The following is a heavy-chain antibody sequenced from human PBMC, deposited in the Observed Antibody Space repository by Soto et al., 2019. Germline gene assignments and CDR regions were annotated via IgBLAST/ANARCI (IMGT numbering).Heavy chain of an antibody. J-gene: IGHJ6*04. CDR3: ATQTDKIQGDHYYYYGIDV. D-gene: IGHD3-16*01. CDR1: GYSFTSYW. Sequence: GASLKISCKVSGYSFTSYWIGSLRQMPGKGLERMGIIYPGDSDTRYSPSFQGPVTISAAQSISTAYLQWSSLKASDTAMYFCATQTDKIQGDHYYYYGIDVWPKGTTVTVS. V-gene: IGHV5-51*01. CDR2: IYPGDSDT.